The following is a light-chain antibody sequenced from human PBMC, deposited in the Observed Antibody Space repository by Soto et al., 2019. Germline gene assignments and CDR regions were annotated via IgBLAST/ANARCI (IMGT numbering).Light chain of an antibody. Sequence: QLVLTQPSYASASLGSSVSLTCTLSSRHSFYDIAWHQQRPGTAPRYLMKVEGSGNYDKGSGIPERFSGSSSGADRYLTISNLRSEDEGDYYRESWDSDTRVFGGGTKLTVL. CDR2: VEGSGNY. V-gene: IGLV4-60*03. CDR3: ESWDSDTRV. CDR1: SRHSFYD. J-gene: IGLJ3*02.